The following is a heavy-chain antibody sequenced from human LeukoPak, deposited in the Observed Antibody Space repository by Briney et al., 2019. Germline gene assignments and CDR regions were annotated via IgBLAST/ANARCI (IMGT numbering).Heavy chain of an antibody. D-gene: IGHD4-17*01. Sequence: SQTLSLTCTVSGGSISSGSYYWSWIRQPAGKGLEWIGRIYTSGSTNYNPSLKSRVTISVDTSKNQFSLKLSSVTAADTAVYYCARGEPDYGDLRGYWFDPWGQGTLVTVSS. J-gene: IGHJ5*02. CDR2: IYTSGST. CDR1: GGSISSGSYY. CDR3: ARGEPDYGDLRGYWFDP. V-gene: IGHV4-61*02.